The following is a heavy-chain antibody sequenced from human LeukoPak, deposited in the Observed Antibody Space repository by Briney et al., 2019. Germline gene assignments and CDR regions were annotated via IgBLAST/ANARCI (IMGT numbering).Heavy chain of an antibody. CDR3: ARLPDADDYSNPWYFDY. CDR1: GYSFTSYW. Sequence: RGESLKISCKGSGYSFTSYWIGWVRQMPGKGLEWMGIIYPGDSDTRYSPSFQGQVTISADKSISTAYLQWSSLKASDTAMYYCARLPDADDYSNPWYFDYWGQGTLVTVSS. CDR2: IYPGDSDT. D-gene: IGHD4-11*01. V-gene: IGHV5-51*01. J-gene: IGHJ4*02.